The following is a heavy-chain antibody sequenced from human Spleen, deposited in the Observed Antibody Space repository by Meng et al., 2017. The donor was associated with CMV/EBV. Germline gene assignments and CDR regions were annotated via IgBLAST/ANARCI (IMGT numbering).Heavy chain of an antibody. CDR1: GDSISSNSYY. D-gene: IGHD1-26*01. CDR2: IDYSGIT. V-gene: IGHV4-39*01. CDR3: ARHRGNYYQSFLH. Sequence: QLQLQEQGPGLVKSSGTLSLTCTVSGDSISSNSYYWGWIRQPPGKGLEWIASIDYSGITFQNPSLKSRLTTSVDTSKNQFSLQLRFVTAADTAVYYCARHRGNYYQSFLHWGQGTLVTVSS. J-gene: IGHJ1*01.